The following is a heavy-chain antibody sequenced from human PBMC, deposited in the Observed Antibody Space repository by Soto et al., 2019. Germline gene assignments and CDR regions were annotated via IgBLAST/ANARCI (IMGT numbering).Heavy chain of an antibody. V-gene: IGHV1-18*04. CDR3: ARDQRYYGSGSYYSDS. J-gene: IGHJ4*02. Sequence: QVQLVQSGPEVKKPGASVKVSCKTSGYVYISYGISWVRQAPGHGHEWVGWISAYTGKADYAQKFQGRVTMTTETSTSTAFLELRSLRSDDTAVYYCARDQRYYGSGSYYSDSWGQGTLVTVSS. CDR2: ISAYTGKA. CDR1: GYVYISYG. D-gene: IGHD3-10*01.